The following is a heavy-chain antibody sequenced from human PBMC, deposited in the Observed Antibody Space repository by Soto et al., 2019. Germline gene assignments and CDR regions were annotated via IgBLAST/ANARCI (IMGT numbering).Heavy chain of an antibody. J-gene: IGHJ6*02. CDR2: IYSGGST. CDR3: ARDVGGADAYYYYGMDV. V-gene: IGHV3-53*01. D-gene: IGHD3-16*01. Sequence: GGSLRLSCAASGFTVSSNYMSWVRQAPGKGLEWVSVIYSGGSTYYADSVKGRFTISRDNSKNTLYLQMNSLRAEDTAVYYCARDVGGADAYYYYGMDVWGQGTTVTV. CDR1: GFTVSSNY.